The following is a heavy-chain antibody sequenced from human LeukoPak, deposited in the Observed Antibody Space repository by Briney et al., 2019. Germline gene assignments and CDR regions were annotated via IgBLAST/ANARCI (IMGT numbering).Heavy chain of an antibody. CDR1: GLPFSSYT. J-gene: IGHJ4*02. CDR3: AKERQSGDYFTSDY. D-gene: IGHD4-17*01. V-gene: IGHV3-23*01. CDR2: ISGSSPAT. Sequence: PGGSLRLSCAASGLPFSSYTLSWVRQAPGKGLEWVSAISGSSPATYYSGSVKGRFTISRDNSKNTLYLQMNSLRAEDTAIYYCAKERQSGDYFTSDYWGPGTLVTVSS.